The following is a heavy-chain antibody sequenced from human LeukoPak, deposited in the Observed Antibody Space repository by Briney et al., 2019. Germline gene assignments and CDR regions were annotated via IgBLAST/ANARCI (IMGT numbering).Heavy chain of an antibody. CDR2: INPNSGGT. V-gene: IGHV1-2*02. D-gene: IGHD2-2*01. CDR1: GYTFTGYY. J-gene: IGHJ3*02. CDR3: AREPYCSSTSCYPYDAFDI. Sequence: ASVKVSCKASGYTFTGYYMHWVRQAPGQGLEWMGWINPNSGGTNYAQKFQGRVTMTRDTSISTAYMELSRLRSDDTAVYYCAREPYCSSTSCYPYDAFDIWGQGTMVTVSS.